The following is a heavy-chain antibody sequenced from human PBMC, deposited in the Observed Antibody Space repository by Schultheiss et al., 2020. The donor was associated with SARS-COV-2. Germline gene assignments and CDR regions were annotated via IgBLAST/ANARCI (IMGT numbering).Heavy chain of an antibody. CDR2: ISSNEGST. CDR1: GFTFSDYY. CDR3: ARMDYYYDSSGWLYYFDY. J-gene: IGHJ4*02. Sequence: GGSLRLSCSASGFTFSDYYMSWIRQAPGKGLEYVSAISSNEGSTYYANSVKGRFTISRDNSKNTLYLQMNSLRAEDTAVYYCARMDYYYDSSGWLYYFDYWGQGTLVTVSS. V-gene: IGHV3-64*01. D-gene: IGHD3-22*01.